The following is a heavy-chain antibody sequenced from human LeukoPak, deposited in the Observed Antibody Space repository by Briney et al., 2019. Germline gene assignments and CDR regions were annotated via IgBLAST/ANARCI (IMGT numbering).Heavy chain of an antibody. CDR1: GFAFSTYW. J-gene: IGHJ5*02. D-gene: IGHD2-21*02. Sequence: PGGSLRLSCAASGFAFSTYWMHWVRQAPGKGLVWVSRIDSDGTRTTYADSVKGRFTISRDNAKNTLYLQMNSLRAEDTAVCYCARSPNCGGDCSWGQGTLVTVSS. CDR3: ARSPNCGGDCS. V-gene: IGHV3-74*01. CDR2: IDSDGTRT.